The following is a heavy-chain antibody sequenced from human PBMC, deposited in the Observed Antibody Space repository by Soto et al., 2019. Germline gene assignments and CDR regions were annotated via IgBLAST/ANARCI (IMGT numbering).Heavy chain of an antibody. CDR1: GGSFSGYY. CDR2: INHSGST. D-gene: IGHD6-13*01. V-gene: IGHV4-34*01. J-gene: IGHJ4*02. CDR3: ARGRGAAAGMKKQRNLNFRLDY. Sequence: SETLSLTCAVYGGSFSGYYWSWIRQPPGKGLEWIGEINHSGSTNYNPSLKSRVTISVDTSKNQFSLKLSSVTAADTAVYYCARGRGAAAGMKKQRNLNFRLDYWGQGTLVTVSS.